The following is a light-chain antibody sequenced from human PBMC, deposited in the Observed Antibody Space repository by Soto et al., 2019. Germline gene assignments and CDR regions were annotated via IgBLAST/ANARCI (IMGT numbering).Light chain of an antibody. J-gene: IGKJ2*01. Sequence: EVVLTQSPATLSLSPGERATLSCRASQTVSSGHLAWYQQKHGQAPRLLISGGTSRATGIPDRFSGSGSGTDFTLTVSRLEPEGFAVYYCQQYVSSPYTFGQGTKLEIK. CDR1: QTVSSGH. V-gene: IGKV3-20*01. CDR2: GGT. CDR3: QQYVSSPYT.